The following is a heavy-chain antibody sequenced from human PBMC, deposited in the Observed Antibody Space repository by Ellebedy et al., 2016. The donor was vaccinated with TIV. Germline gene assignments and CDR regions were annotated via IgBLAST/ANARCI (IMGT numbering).Heavy chain of an antibody. CDR2: IYYSGGA. CDR1: GDSISSYY. Sequence: MPSETLSLTCTVSGDSISSYYWSWIRQPPGKGLEWIGHIYYSGGAKYNPSLKSRVTISVDTSKNQFSLKLSSVTAADTAVYYCARVDCSSNSCYPVWWYFDLWGRGTLVTVSS. J-gene: IGHJ2*01. V-gene: IGHV4-59*01. CDR3: ARVDCSSNSCYPVWWYFDL. D-gene: IGHD2-2*01.